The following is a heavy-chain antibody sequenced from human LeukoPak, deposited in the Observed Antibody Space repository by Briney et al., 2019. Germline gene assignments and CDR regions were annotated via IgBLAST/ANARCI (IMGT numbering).Heavy chain of an antibody. J-gene: IGHJ4*02. CDR1: GGSIGSYY. D-gene: IGHD3-22*01. CDR3: ARVGGYYDSSGYPDY. CDR2: IYYSGST. V-gene: IGHV4-59*01. Sequence: SETLSPTCTVSGGSIGSYYWSWIRQPPGKGLEWIGYIYYSGSTNYNPSLKSRVTISVDTSKNQFSLKLSSVTAADTAVYYCARVGGYYDSSGYPDYWGQGTLVTVSS.